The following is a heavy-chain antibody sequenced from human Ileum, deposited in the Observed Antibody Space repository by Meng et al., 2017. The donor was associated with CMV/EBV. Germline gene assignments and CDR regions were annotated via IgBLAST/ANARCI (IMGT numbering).Heavy chain of an antibody. CDR1: GGSFSGYY. D-gene: IGHD6-19*01. J-gene: IGHJ6*02. CDR3: ARDRYSSPHWYYYYGMDV. V-gene: IGHV4-34*01. CDR2: INHSGST. Sequence: SETLSLTCAVYGGSFSGYYWSWIRQPPGKGLEWIGEINHSGSTNYNPSLKSRVTISVDTSKNQFSLKLSSVTAADTAVYYCARDRYSSPHWYYYYGMDVWGQGTTVTV.